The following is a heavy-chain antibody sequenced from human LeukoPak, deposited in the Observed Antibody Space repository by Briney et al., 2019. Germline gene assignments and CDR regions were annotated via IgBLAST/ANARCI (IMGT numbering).Heavy chain of an antibody. D-gene: IGHD3-10*01. J-gene: IGHJ4*02. V-gene: IGHV1-18*01. CDR3: ARGGGAIPNPSLDY. CDR1: GGTFSSYA. Sequence: ASVKVSCKASGGTFSSYAISWVRQAPGQGLEWMGWISAYNGNTNYAQKLQGRVTMTTDTSTSTAYMELRSLRSDDTAVYYCARGGGAIPNPSLDYWGQGTLVTVSS. CDR2: ISAYNGNT.